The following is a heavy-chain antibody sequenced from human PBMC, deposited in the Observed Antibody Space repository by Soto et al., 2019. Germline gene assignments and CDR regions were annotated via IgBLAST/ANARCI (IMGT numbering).Heavy chain of an antibody. CDR3: ARRGVDTAMVMVEYCFDY. V-gene: IGHV1-69*12. CDR2: IIPIFGTA. Sequence: QVQLVQSGAEVKKPGSSVKVSCKASGGTFSSYAISWVRQAPGQGLEWMGGIIPIFGTANYAQKFQGRVTITADESTSTAYMELSSLRSEDTAAYYCARRGVDTAMVMVEYCFDYWGQGTLVTVSS. J-gene: IGHJ4*02. D-gene: IGHD5-18*01. CDR1: GGTFSSYA.